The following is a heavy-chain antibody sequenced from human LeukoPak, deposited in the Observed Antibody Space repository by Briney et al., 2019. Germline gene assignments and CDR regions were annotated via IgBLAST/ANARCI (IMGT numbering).Heavy chain of an antibody. V-gene: IGHV4-4*07. CDR1: GGSISSYY. CDR3: ARVETISPYYYMDV. D-gene: IGHD3-3*01. J-gene: IGHJ6*03. CDR2: IYTSGST. Sequence: SETLSLTCTVSGGSISSYYWSWIRQPAGKGLEWIGRIYTSGSTNYNPSLKSRITMPVDTSKNQYSLKLSSVTAADTAVYYCARVETISPYYYMDVWGKGTTVTVSS.